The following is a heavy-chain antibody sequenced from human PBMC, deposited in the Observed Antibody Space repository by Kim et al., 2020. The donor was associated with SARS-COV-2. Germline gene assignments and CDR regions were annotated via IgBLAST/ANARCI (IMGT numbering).Heavy chain of an antibody. CDR3: AGRPHGDHPDFDF. D-gene: IGHD4-17*01. CDR2: IYSDGTT. V-gene: IGHV3-53*01. Sequence: GGSLRLSCAASGFTVRGQYMSWVRQAPGKGLDWVSLIYSDGTTSYADSVKGRFIISRDDSRNTLYLQMNSLRVDDTAVYFCAGRPHGDHPDFDFWGQGTL. J-gene: IGHJ4*02. CDR1: GFTVRGQY.